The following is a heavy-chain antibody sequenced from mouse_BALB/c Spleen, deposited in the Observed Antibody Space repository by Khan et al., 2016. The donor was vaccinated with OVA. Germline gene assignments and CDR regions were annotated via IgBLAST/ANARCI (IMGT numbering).Heavy chain of an antibody. D-gene: IGHD2-2*01. CDR1: GYSITSEYA. V-gene: IGHV3-2*02. Sequence: EVKLLESGPGLVKPSQSLSLTCTVTGYSITSEYAWNWIRQFPGNKLEWMGYISYSGSTNYNPSLKRRISVTRDTSKNQFFLQLNSVTTEDTATYYCARSVYYFYAYAMDYWGQGTSVTVSS. J-gene: IGHJ4*01. CDR3: ARSVYYFYAYAMDY. CDR2: ISYSGST.